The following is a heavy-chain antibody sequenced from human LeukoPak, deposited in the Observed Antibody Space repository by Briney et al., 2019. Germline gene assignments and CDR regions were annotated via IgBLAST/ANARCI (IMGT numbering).Heavy chain of an antibody. Sequence: GGSLRLSCAASGFTFSSYGMHWVRQAPGKGLEWVAVIWYDGSNKYYADSVKGRFTISRDNSKNTLYLQMNSLRAEDTAVYYCARAPDGYEAFDIWGQGTMVTVSS. D-gene: IGHD3-22*01. CDR1: GFTFSSYG. J-gene: IGHJ3*02. CDR3: ARAPDGYEAFDI. V-gene: IGHV3-33*01. CDR2: IWYDGSNK.